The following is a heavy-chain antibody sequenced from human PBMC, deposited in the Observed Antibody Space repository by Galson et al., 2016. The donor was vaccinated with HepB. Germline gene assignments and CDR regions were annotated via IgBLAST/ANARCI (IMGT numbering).Heavy chain of an antibody. D-gene: IGHD2-2*01. CDR1: GGSISSSNW. V-gene: IGHV4-4*02. CDR3: ARDLTVVLPAGTYNWFDP. CDR2: IYHSGST. Sequence: SETLSLTCAVSGGSISSSNWWSWVRQSPGKGLEWIGEIYHSGSTNYNPSLRSRVTISVDKSKNQFSLKLTSVTAADTALYYCARDLTVVLPAGTYNWFDPWGQGTLVTVSS. J-gene: IGHJ5*02.